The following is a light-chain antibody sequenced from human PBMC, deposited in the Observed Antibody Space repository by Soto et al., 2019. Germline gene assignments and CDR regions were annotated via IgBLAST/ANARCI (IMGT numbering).Light chain of an antibody. J-gene: IGKJ1*01. Sequence: EIVLTQSPGTLSLSPGERATLSCRASQSVNNRYVAWYQQTPGQAPRLLIYDSSKRATGIPDRFTGSGSGTDFTLTISRLEPEDFVVYFCQKYGTSPRTFGQGTRVEIK. CDR2: DSS. V-gene: IGKV3-20*01. CDR3: QKYGTSPRT. CDR1: QSVNNRY.